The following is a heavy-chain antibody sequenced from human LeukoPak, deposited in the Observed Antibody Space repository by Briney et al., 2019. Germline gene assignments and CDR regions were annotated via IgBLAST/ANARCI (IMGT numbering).Heavy chain of an antibody. J-gene: IGHJ4*02. V-gene: IGHV3-7*01. CDR1: GFTFSSYW. D-gene: IGHD2-21*02. Sequence: GGSLRLSCAASGFTFSSYWMSWVRQAPGKGLEWVDNIKQDGSEKYYVDSVKGRFTISRDNAKNSLYLQMNSLRDEDTAVYYCARDRLPPGGGLWYFDYWGQGTLVTVSS. CDR3: ARDRLPPGGGLWYFDY. CDR2: IKQDGSEK.